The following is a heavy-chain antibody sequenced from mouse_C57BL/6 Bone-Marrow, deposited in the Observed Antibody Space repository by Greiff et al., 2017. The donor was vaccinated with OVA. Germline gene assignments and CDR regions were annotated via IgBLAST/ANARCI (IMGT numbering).Heavy chain of an antibody. CDR2: IYPGDGDT. J-gene: IGHJ2*01. Sequence: QVQLKESGPELVKPGASVKISCKASGYAFSSSWMNWVKQRPGKGLEWIGRIYPGDGDTNYNGKFKGKATLTADKSSSTAYMQLSSLTSEDSAVYFCARFPYSNYDYWGQGTTLTVSS. D-gene: IGHD2-5*01. CDR1: GYAFSSSW. V-gene: IGHV1-82*01. CDR3: ARFPYSNYDY.